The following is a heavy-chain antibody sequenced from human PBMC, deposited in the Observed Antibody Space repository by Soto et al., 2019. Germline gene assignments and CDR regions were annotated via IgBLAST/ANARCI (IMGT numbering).Heavy chain of an antibody. V-gene: IGHV1-69*02. Sequence: QVQLVQSGAEVKKPGSSVKVSCKASGGTFSSYTISWVRQAPGQGLEWMGRIIPILGIANYAQKFQGRVTITADKSTSTADMELSSLRSEDTAVYYCASGSGSLRMDVWGQGTTVTVSS. CDR1: GGTFSSYT. D-gene: IGHD3-10*01. CDR3: ASGSGSLRMDV. CDR2: IIPILGIA. J-gene: IGHJ6*02.